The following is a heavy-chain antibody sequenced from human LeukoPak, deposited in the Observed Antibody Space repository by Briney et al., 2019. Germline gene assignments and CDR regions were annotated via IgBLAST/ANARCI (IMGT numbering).Heavy chain of an antibody. D-gene: IGHD2-21*01. CDR3: ALDINGDLFHI. CDR1: GFSFSAYW. Sequence: GGSLRLSCAAPGFSFSAYWIHWVRQAPGKGLVWVSSIKSDGSVTSYADAVKGRFSLSADNAKNTQYLQMNSLRAEDTAMYYCALDINGDLFHIWGQGTPVTVSS. CDR2: IKSDGSVT. J-gene: IGHJ4*02. V-gene: IGHV3-74*01.